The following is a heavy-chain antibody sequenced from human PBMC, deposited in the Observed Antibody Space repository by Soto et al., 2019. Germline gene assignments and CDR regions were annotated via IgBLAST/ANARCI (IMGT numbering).Heavy chain of an antibody. CDR3: ARDTGILGTTTWFDP. V-gene: IGHV4-34*01. D-gene: IGHD1-26*01. CDR2: INHSGGT. J-gene: IGHJ5*02. Sequence: SETLSLTCAVYGGSFSGYYWNWIRQSPGKGLEWIGEINHSGGTNYNPSLKSRVTISVDTSKNQFSLKLRSVTAADTAVYYCARDTGILGTTTWFDPWGQGTLVTVSS. CDR1: GGSFSGYY.